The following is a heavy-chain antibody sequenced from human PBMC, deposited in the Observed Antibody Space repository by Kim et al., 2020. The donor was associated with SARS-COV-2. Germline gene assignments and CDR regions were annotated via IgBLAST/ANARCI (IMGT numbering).Heavy chain of an antibody. V-gene: IGHV4-59*01. CDR3: ARAPGKWLLLRHMKPFDY. D-gene: IGHD3-22*01. Sequence: KSRVTISVDTSKNQFALKLSSVTAADTAVYYCARAPGKWLLLRHMKPFDYWGQGTLVTVSS. J-gene: IGHJ4*02.